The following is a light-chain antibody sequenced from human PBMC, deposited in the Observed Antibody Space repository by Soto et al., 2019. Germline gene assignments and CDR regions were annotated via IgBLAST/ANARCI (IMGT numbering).Light chain of an antibody. J-gene: IGLJ1*01. CDR3: STWDSNTRV. Sequence: QSVLTQSPSASASLGSSVKLTCTRSSGHSSYIIAWHQQQPGKAPRYLMNLEGSGSYNKGSGTPARFSGSSSGADRYLTISNLQYEDEADYYCSTWDSNTRVFGTGTKLTVL. CDR2: LEGSGSY. CDR1: SGHSSYI. V-gene: IGLV4-60*02.